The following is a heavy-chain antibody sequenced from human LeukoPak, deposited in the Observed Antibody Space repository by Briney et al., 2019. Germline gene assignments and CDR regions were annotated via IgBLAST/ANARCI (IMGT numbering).Heavy chain of an antibody. D-gene: IGHD3/OR15-3a*01. J-gene: IGHJ4*02. CDR2: INPYGSDT. V-gene: IGHV3-74*01. CDR3: AREDWYLAD. CDR1: GFSFRKYW. Sequence: GGSLRLSCAASGFSFRKYWMHWVRQVPGKGLVWVSRINPYGSDTDYADSVKGRFTISRDNAKNTLYLQMNSLRADDTAVYYCAREDWYLADWGQGTLVTVS.